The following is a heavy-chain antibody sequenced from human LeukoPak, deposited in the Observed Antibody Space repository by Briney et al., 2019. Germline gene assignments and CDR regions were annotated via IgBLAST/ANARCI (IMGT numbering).Heavy chain of an antibody. D-gene: IGHD6-13*01. V-gene: IGHV3-7*03. CDR3: ARDSGGRVYNY. J-gene: IGHJ4*02. Sequence: PGGSVRLSCAASGFTFSTYWMTWVRQAPGKGLEWVASVRQDGTEKYYGDPVKGRFTISRDNAKNSLYLQMNSLRAEDTAVYYCARDSGGRVYNYWGQGTLVTVSS. CDR1: GFTFSTYW. CDR2: VRQDGTEK.